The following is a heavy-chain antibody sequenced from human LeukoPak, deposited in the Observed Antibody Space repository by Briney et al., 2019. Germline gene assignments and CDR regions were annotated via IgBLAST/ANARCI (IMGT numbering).Heavy chain of an antibody. J-gene: IGHJ4*02. D-gene: IGHD6-13*01. CDR3: ARDMGRAWYGPPDY. CDR2: IWNDGSET. CDR1: GFIFSNYG. V-gene: IGHV3-33*01. Sequence: PGGALRLSCAASGFIFSNYGMHWVRQPPAKKLEWVAVIWNDGSETFHADSVKGRFRIARDNSKNTLYLQMNSLRAEGTAVYFCARDMGRAWYGPPDYWGQGTLVTVSS.